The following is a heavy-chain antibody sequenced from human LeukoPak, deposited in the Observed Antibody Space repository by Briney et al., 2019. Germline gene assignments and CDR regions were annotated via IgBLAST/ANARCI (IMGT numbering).Heavy chain of an antibody. D-gene: IGHD2-21*02. CDR2: ISGSGGST. CDR1: GFTFSSYA. J-gene: IGHJ4*02. V-gene: IGHV3-23*01. Sequence: GSLRLSCAASGFTFSSYAMSWVRQAPGKGLEWVSAISGSGGSTYYADSVKGRFTISRDNSKNSLYLQMNSLRTEDTAFYYCAKEGSDCMNGICRYFDSWGQGTLVTVSS. CDR3: AKEGSDCMNGICRYFDS.